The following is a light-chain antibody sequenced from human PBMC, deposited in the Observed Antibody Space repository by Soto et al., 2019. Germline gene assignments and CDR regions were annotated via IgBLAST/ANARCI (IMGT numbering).Light chain of an antibody. V-gene: IGLV4-69*01. CDR1: SGHSSYA. CDR3: QTWGTGIYWV. J-gene: IGLJ3*02. Sequence: QLPSTSASLGASVKLTCALSSGHSSYAIAWHQQQPEKGPRYLMNLNSDGSHSKGDGIPYRFSGSSSGAERYLTISVLQSEDETDYYCQTWGTGIYWVFGGGTKVTVL. CDR2: LNSDGSH.